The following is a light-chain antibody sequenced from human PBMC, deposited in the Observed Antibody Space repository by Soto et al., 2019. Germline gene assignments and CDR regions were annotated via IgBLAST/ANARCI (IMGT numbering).Light chain of an antibody. V-gene: IGLV2-14*01. CDR2: EVS. Sequence: QSALTQPASVSESPGQSITISCTGTSSDVGGYNYVSWYQQHPGKGHKLMISEVSNRPSGVSNRFSGSKSGNTASLTISGLQAEDEADYYCTSYTSSSTLVFGTGTKVTVL. CDR1: SSDVGGYNY. CDR3: TSYTSSSTLV. J-gene: IGLJ1*01.